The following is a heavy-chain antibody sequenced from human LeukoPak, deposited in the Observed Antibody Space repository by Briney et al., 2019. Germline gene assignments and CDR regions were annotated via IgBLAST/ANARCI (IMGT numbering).Heavy chain of an antibody. CDR3: ARAKYNSGWYGAFDI. D-gene: IGHD6-19*01. CDR2: SSAYNGNT. V-gene: IGHV1-18*01. Sequence: ASVKVSCKASGYTFTSYGISWVRQAPGQGLEWMGWSSAYNGNTNYAQKLQGRVTMTQDTSTDTAYMELSSLRFEDTAVYYCARAKYNSGWYGAFDIWGQGTMVTVSS. CDR1: GYTFTSYG. J-gene: IGHJ3*02.